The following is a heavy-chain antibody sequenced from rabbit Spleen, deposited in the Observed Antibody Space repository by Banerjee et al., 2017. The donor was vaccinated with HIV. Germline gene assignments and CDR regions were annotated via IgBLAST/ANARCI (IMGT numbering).Heavy chain of an antibody. J-gene: IGHJ6*01. CDR3: TRDLDGTGSLYGMDL. Sequence: QSLEESGGDLVKPGASLTLTCTASGFTLSSYYMNWVRQAPGKGLEWIGYIDPVFGITYYANWVNGRFSISRENAQNTVFLQMTSLTAADTATYFCTRDLDGTGSLYGMDLWGPGTLVTVS. D-gene: IGHD3-1*01. V-gene: IGHV1S40*01. CDR1: GFTLSSYY. CDR2: IDPVFGIT.